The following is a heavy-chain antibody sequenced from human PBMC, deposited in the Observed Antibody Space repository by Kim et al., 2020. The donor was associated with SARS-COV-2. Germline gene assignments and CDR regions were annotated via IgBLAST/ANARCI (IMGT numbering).Heavy chain of an antibody. CDR3: AKDHPSSGWPTFDS. CDR1: GFTFSRYA. D-gene: IGHD6-19*01. CDR2: VNNGGNA. J-gene: IGHJ4*02. V-gene: IGHV3-23*01. Sequence: GGSLRLSCAASGFTFSRYAMSWVRQAPGKGPEWIAAVNNGGNAYYANFAKGRFTVTRDNNRNTLDLQINSLTAEDTALYFCAKDHPSSGWPTFDSWGQGTLVTVSS.